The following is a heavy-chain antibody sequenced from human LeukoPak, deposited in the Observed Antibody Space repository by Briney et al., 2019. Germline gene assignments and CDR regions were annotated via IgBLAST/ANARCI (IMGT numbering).Heavy chain of an antibody. J-gene: IGHJ4*02. CDR3: ARDTGSGWDY. D-gene: IGHD6-19*01. Sequence: SETLSLTCTVSGGSISSYYWSWIRQPPGKGLEWIGYIYYSGSTNYNPSLKSRVTISVDTSKNQCSLKLSSVTAADTAVYYCARDTGSGWDYWGQGTLVTVSS. V-gene: IGHV4-59*01. CDR2: IYYSGST. CDR1: GGSISSYY.